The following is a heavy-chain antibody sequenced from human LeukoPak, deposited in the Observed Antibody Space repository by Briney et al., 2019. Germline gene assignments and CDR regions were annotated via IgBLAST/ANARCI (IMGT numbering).Heavy chain of an antibody. Sequence: ASVKVSCKASGYTFTSYYMHWVRQAPGQGLEWMGIINPSGGSTSYAQKFQGRVTMTRDTSTSTVYMELSSLRSEDTAVCYCARVKVRQWLAKSFDYWGQGTLVTVSS. CDR2: INPSGGST. V-gene: IGHV1-46*01. D-gene: IGHD6-19*01. J-gene: IGHJ4*02. CDR1: GYTFTSYY. CDR3: ARVKVRQWLAKSFDY.